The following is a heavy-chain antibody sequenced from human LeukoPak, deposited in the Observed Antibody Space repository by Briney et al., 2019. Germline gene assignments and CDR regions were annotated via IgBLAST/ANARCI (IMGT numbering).Heavy chain of an antibody. CDR3: EVATTGAFDI. CDR1: GGSFSGYY. Sequence: SETLSLTCAVYGGSFSGYYWGWIRQPPGKGLEWIGSIYHSGSTYYNPSLKSRVTISVDTSKNQFSLKLSSVTAADTAVYYCEVATTGAFDIWGQGTMVTVSS. J-gene: IGHJ3*02. CDR2: IYHSGST. D-gene: IGHD5-12*01. V-gene: IGHV4-38-2*01.